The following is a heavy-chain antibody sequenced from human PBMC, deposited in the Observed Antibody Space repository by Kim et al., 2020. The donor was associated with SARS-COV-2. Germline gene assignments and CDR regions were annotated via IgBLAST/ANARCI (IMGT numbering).Heavy chain of an antibody. V-gene: IGHV4-31*02. D-gene: IGHD3-22*01. Sequence: SRVTISVDTSKNQFSLKLSSVTAADTAVYYCASTSYYYDSSGYPPTPFDYWGQGTLVTVSS. J-gene: IGHJ4*02. CDR3: ASTSYYYDSSGYPPTPFDY.